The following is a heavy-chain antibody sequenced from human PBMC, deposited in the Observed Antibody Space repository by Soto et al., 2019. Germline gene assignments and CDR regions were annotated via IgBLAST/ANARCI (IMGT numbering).Heavy chain of an antibody. CDR2: IIPIFGTA. CDR3: AREDPRVTTIVVVEGGAFDI. Sequence: SVKFSCKASGGTFSSYAISWVRQAPGQGLEWMGGIIPIFGTANYAQKFQGRVTITADKSTSTAYMELSSLRSEDTAVYYCAREDPRVTTIVVVEGGAFDIWGQGTMVTVSS. V-gene: IGHV1-69*06. J-gene: IGHJ3*02. D-gene: IGHD3-22*01. CDR1: GGTFSSYA.